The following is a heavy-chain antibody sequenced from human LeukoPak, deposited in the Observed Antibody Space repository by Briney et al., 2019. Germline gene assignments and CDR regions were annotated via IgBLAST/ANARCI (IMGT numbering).Heavy chain of an antibody. CDR3: ARSYDSSGYQDY. CDR2: IYPGDSDA. J-gene: IGHJ4*02. Sequence: GESLKISCKSSGYSFTTYWIGWVRQMPGKGLEWMGIIYPGDSDARYSPSFQGQVTISADKSITTAYLQWTSLKASDTAMYYCARSYDSSGYQDYWGQGTLVTVSS. D-gene: IGHD3-22*01. V-gene: IGHV5-51*01. CDR1: GYSFTTYW.